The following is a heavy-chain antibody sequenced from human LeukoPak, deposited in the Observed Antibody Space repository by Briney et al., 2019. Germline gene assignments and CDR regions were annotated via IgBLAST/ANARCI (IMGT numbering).Heavy chain of an antibody. V-gene: IGHV3-7*01. CDR3: ARVMGVMYSSSWCPSTWYGMDV. CDR1: GFTFSSYW. CDR2: IKQDGSEK. Sequence: GGSLRLSCAASGFTFSSYWMSWVRQAPGKGLEWVANIKQDGSEKYYVDSVKGRFTISRDNAKNSLYLQMNSLRAEDTAVYYCARVMGVMYSSSWCPSTWYGMDVWGQGTTVTVSS. D-gene: IGHD6-13*01. J-gene: IGHJ6*02.